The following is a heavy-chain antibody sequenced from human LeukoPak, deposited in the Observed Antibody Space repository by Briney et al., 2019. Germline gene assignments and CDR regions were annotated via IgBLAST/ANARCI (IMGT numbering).Heavy chain of an antibody. V-gene: IGHV3-23*01. CDR2: ITGSGGST. J-gene: IGHJ4*02. Sequence: PGGSLRLSCAASGFTFSSYAMSWVRQAPGKGLEWVSAITGSGGSTYYADSVKGRFTISRDNSKNTLYLQMNSLRAEDTAVYYCAEETMIVVVITGDYFDHWGQGTLVTVSS. CDR1: GFTFSSYA. D-gene: IGHD3-22*01. CDR3: AEETMIVVVITGDYFDH.